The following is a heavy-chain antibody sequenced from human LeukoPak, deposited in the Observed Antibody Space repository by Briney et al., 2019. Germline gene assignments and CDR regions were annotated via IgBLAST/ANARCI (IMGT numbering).Heavy chain of an antibody. J-gene: IGHJ4*02. Sequence: SETLSLTCTVSGXSMINYFWFWIRQPPGKGLEWIGFIYYSGSTSYNPSLMSRVAISVDTSKDQFSLSLASVTAADTAVYYCARYDSSWYALDYWGQGTLVTVSS. D-gene: IGHD6-13*01. V-gene: IGHV4-59*08. CDR1: GXSMINYF. CDR3: ARYDSSWYALDY. CDR2: IYYSGST.